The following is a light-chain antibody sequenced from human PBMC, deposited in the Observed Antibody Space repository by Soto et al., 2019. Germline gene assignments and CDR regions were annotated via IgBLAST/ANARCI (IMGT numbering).Light chain of an antibody. Sequence: EIVMTQSPYTLSVSPGEGAELSCRASQSFFSIVAWYQQQFGQPPRLLLYETSTRAHGIPARFSGTGSATDFTLRTSSLQPPDVGTYSCQQYPTCPPITFGQGTRLENK. CDR2: ETS. V-gene: IGKV3-15*01. CDR1: QSFFSI. J-gene: IGKJ5*01. CDR3: QQYPTCPPIT.